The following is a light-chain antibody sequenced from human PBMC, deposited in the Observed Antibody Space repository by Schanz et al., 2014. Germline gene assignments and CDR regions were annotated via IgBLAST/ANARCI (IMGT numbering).Light chain of an antibody. J-gene: IGKJ2*01. CDR3: QQFGSSPVT. CDR2: DVS. Sequence: IVMTQSPATLSVSPGERASLSCRASQRVGTNYFAWYQQKPGLAPRPLIYDVSTRVSGIPERFSGSGSGTAFTLTISRLEPEDFAVYYCQQFGSSPVTFGQGTKLEIK. V-gene: IGKV3D-20*01. CDR1: QRVGTNY.